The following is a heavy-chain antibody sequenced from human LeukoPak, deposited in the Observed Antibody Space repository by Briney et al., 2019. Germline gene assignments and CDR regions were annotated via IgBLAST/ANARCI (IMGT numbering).Heavy chain of an antibody. D-gene: IGHD3-22*01. CDR2: ISGSGGST. CDR3: AKEERPYYDSSGYYYAHGD. J-gene: IGHJ4*02. CDR1: GFTFSSYA. Sequence: GGSLRLSCAAPGFTFSSYAMSWVRQAPGKGLEWVSAISGSGGSTYYADSVKGRFTISRDNSKNTLYLQMNSLRAEDTAVYYCAKEERPYYDSSGYYYAHGDWGQGTLVTVSS. V-gene: IGHV3-23*01.